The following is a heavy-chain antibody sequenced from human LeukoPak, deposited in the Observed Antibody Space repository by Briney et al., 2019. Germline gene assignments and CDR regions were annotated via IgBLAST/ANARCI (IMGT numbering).Heavy chain of an antibody. V-gene: IGHV4-31*03. D-gene: IGHD1-26*01. CDR1: GGSISSGGYY. CDR3: MTSGYEWGAYFDY. Sequence: SQTLSLTCTVSGGSISSGGYYWSWIRQHPGKGLEWIGYIYYSGSTYYNPSLKSRVTISVDTSKNQFSLKLSSVTAADTAVYYCMTSGYEWGAYFDYWGQGTLVTVSS. J-gene: IGHJ4*02. CDR2: IYYSGST.